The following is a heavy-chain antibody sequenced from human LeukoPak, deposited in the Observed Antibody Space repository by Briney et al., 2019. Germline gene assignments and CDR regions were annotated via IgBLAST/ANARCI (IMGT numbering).Heavy chain of an antibody. CDR3: ARRTYCGGDCHYEDY. D-gene: IGHD2-21*02. CDR1: GFTFSSYW. CDR2: IKQDGSEK. Sequence: GGSLRLSCAASGFTFSSYWMSWVRQAPGKGLEWVANIKQDGSEKYYVDSVKGRFTISRDNAKNSLYLQMNSLRAEDTAVYYCARRTYCGGDCHYEDYWGQGTLVTVSS. V-gene: IGHV3-7*03. J-gene: IGHJ4*02.